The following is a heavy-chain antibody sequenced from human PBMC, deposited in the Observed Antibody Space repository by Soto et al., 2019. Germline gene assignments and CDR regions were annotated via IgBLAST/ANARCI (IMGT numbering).Heavy chain of an antibody. Sequence: QVQLVQSGAEVKKPGSSVKVSCKASGGTFSSYVISWVRQAPGQGLEWMGGIIPIFGTANYAQKFQGRVTITADESTSTAYMELSSLRSEDTAVYYCARENTIFGVVIRSDWFDPWGQGTLVTVSS. CDR2: IIPIFGTA. J-gene: IGHJ5*02. D-gene: IGHD3-3*01. V-gene: IGHV1-69*01. CDR1: GGTFSSYV. CDR3: ARENTIFGVVIRSDWFDP.